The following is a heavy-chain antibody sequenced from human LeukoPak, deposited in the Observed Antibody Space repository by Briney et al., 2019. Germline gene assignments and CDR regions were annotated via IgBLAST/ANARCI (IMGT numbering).Heavy chain of an antibody. V-gene: IGHV6-1*01. J-gene: IGHJ4*02. CDR1: GDSVSSINGA. CDR3: ARDVGSSSWHTFDF. CDR2: TYHRSKWYN. Sequence: SQTLSLTCAISGDSVSSINGAWNWIRQSPSRGLEWLGRTYHRSKWYNDYAVSVQGRITINPDTSKNQFSLQSNSVTPEDTAVYYCARDVGSSSWHTFDFWGQGTLVTVSS. D-gene: IGHD6-13*01.